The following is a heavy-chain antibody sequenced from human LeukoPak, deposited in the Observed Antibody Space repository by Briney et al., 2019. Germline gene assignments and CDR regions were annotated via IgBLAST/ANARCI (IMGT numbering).Heavy chain of an antibody. CDR1: GFTYRSYW. J-gene: IGHJ4*02. D-gene: IGHD1-26*01. V-gene: IGHV3-74*01. Sequence: PGESLRLSCAACGFTYRSYWMHSLRQPPAKGRACVLRIRTDGSSTKCADFLEGRFTISRANAKSTWYLQMNSLRAEDTAAYYCVRGNFKGGIDYWGQGTLVTASS. CDR2: IRTDGSST. CDR3: VRGNFKGGIDY.